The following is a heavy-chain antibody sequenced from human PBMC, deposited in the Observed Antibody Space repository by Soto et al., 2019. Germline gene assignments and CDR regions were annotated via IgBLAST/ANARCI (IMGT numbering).Heavy chain of an antibody. CDR3: ATQYYYGSGTYYTLDY. CDR1: GYTFTTYW. J-gene: IGHJ4*02. Sequence: GESLKISWKGSGYTFTTYWISWVRQMPGKGLEWMGRIDPSDSYTSYSPSFQGHVTISADESICTAYLQWSSLKASDTAMYYCATQYYYGSGTYYTLDYWGQGTLVTVSS. V-gene: IGHV5-10-1*01. CDR2: IDPSDSYT. D-gene: IGHD3-10*01.